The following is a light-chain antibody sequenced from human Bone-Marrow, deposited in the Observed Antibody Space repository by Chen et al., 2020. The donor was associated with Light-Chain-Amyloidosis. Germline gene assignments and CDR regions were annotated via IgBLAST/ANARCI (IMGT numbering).Light chain of an antibody. Sequence: SYELTQPPSVSVSPGQTARITCSGDDLPTISAYWYQQKPGQAPVLVIHRDTERPSGISERFSGSSSGTTATLTISGVQAEDEADYHCQSADSSGTYEVIFGGGTKLTVL. CDR2: RDT. CDR3: QSADSSGTYEVI. CDR1: DLPTIS. V-gene: IGLV3-25*03. J-gene: IGLJ2*01.